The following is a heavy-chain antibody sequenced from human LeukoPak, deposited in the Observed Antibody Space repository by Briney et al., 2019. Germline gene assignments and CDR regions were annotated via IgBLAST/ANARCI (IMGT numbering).Heavy chain of an antibody. D-gene: IGHD1-26*01. CDR3: ASTSGTYRFDP. Sequence: PGGSLRLSCAASGFTYSSYWMHRVRQAPGKGLVWVSRIKNDGSSTTYADSVKGRFTISIDNAKNTLYLQMNSLRVEDTAVYYCASTSGTYRFDPWGQGTLVTVSS. J-gene: IGHJ5*02. CDR2: IKNDGSST. CDR1: GFTYSSYW. V-gene: IGHV3-74*01.